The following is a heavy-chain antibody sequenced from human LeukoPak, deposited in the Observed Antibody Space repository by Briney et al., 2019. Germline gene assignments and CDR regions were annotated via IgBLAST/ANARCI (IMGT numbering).Heavy chain of an antibody. D-gene: IGHD3-22*01. J-gene: IGHJ3*02. Sequence: GGSLRLSCAASGFTFSSYSMNWVRQAPGKGLEWVSSISSSSSYIYYADSVKGRFTISRDNSKNTLYLQMNSLRAEDTAVYYCAKPNSGYTAFHIWGQGTMVTVSS. CDR3: AKPNSGYTAFHI. V-gene: IGHV3-21*04. CDR2: ISSSSSYI. CDR1: GFTFSSYS.